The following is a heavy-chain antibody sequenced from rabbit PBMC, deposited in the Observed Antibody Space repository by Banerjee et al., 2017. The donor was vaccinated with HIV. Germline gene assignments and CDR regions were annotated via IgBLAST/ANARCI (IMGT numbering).Heavy chain of an antibody. CDR3: ARNAGYARDDNL. D-gene: IGHD6-1*01. J-gene: IGHJ4*01. Sequence: QSLEESGGDLVKPGASLTLTCTASGFSFSSGYDMCWVRQAPGKGLEWIACIYAGSSDYTYHASWAKGRFTISKTSSTTVTLQLTSLTAADTATYFCARNAGYARDDNLWGQGTLVTVS. CDR2: IYAGSSDYT. V-gene: IGHV1S40*01. CDR1: GFSFSSGYD.